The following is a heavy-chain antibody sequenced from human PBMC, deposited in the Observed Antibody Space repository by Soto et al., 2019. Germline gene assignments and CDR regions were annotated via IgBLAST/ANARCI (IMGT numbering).Heavy chain of an antibody. CDR2: INHSGST. D-gene: IGHD2-15*01. CDR3: ARGSVAAKGNWFDP. V-gene: IGHV4-34*01. J-gene: IGHJ5*02. CDR1: GGSFSGYY. Sequence: SETLSLTCAVYGGSFSGYYWSWIRQPPGKGLEWIGEINHSGSTNYNPSLKSRVTISVDTSMNQFSLKLSSVTAADTAVYYCARGSVAAKGNWFDPWGQGTLVTVSS.